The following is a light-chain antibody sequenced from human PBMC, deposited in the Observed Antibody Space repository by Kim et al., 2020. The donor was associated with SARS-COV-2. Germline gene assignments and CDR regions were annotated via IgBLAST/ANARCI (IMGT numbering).Light chain of an antibody. J-gene: IGKJ5*01. CDR3: QQFGGSPPNT. Sequence: EIVLTQSPGTLSSSPGETATFSCRASESVDSSKLAWYQQKPGQAPRLLIFGASSRATGIPDRFSGSGSGTDFTLTISRLEPEDFAVYYCQQFGGSPPNTFGQGTRLEIK. V-gene: IGKV3-20*01. CDR1: ESVDSSK. CDR2: GAS.